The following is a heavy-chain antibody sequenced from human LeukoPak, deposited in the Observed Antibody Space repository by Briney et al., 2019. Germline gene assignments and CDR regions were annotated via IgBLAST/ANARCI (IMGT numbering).Heavy chain of an antibody. V-gene: IGHV4-39*07. J-gene: IGHJ4*02. CDR1: GGSISSSSYY. CDR3: ARVGAADSFDY. D-gene: IGHD6-13*01. Sequence: SETLSLTCTVSGGSISSSSYYWGWIRQPPGKGLEWIGSIYYSGSTYYNPSLKSRVTITVDTSKNQFSLKRSSVTAADTAVYYCARVGAADSFDYWGQGTLVTVSS. CDR2: IYYSGST.